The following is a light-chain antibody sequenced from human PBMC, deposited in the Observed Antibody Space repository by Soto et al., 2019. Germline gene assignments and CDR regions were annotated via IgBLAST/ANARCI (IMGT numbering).Light chain of an antibody. CDR1: SSDVGSYNS. CDR3: SSFTSSTSYV. Sequence: QSALTQPASVSGSPGQSIAISCTGTSSDVGSYNSVSWYQQYPGKAPKLMINDVNNRPSGISDRFSGSKSGNTASLTISGLQAEDEADYYCSSFTSSTSYVFGTGTMLNVL. V-gene: IGLV2-14*03. CDR2: DVN. J-gene: IGLJ1*01.